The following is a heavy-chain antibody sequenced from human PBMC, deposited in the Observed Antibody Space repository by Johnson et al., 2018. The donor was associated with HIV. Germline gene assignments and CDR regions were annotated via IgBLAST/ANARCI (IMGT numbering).Heavy chain of an antibody. Sequence: QVQLVESGGGVIQPGRSLRLSCAASGFTFSSYAMHWVRQAPGKGLEWVAVISYDGSNKYYADSVKGRFTISRDNAKNSLSLQMNSLRAEDTAVYYCARQLGYYYDSSGYYAEPDDAFDIWGQGTMVTVSS. CDR1: GFTFSSYA. J-gene: IGHJ3*02. V-gene: IGHV3-30*04. CDR2: ISYDGSNK. D-gene: IGHD3-22*01. CDR3: ARQLGYYYDSSGYYAEPDDAFDI.